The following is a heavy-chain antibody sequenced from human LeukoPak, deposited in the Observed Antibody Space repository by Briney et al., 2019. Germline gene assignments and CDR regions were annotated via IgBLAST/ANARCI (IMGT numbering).Heavy chain of an antibody. CDR2: IKSKTDGGTT. CDR3: ARGRLGCSGGGCHPDY. J-gene: IGHJ4*02. V-gene: IGHV3-15*01. Sequence: GGSLRLSCAASGFTFSNAWMSWVRQAPGKGLEWVGRIKSKTDGGTTDYAAPVKGRFTISRDDSKNTLYLQMNSLKTEDTAVYYCARGRLGCSGGGCHPDYWGQGPLVTVS. D-gene: IGHD2-15*01. CDR1: GFTFSNAW.